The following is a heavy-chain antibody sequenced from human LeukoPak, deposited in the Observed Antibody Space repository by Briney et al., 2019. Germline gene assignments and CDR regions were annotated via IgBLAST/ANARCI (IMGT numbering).Heavy chain of an antibody. J-gene: IGHJ5*02. V-gene: IGHV4-59*11. Sequence: SETLSLTCNVSGDSINSHYWSWIRQPPGKGLEWIGYVYNSRSTNYNPSLKSRVTISEDKSKNQLSLRLTSVTAADTAVYYCARGGSSGPYNWLDPWGQGILVTVSS. CDR1: GDSINSHY. D-gene: IGHD6-19*01. CDR2: VYNSRST. CDR3: ARGGSSGPYNWLDP.